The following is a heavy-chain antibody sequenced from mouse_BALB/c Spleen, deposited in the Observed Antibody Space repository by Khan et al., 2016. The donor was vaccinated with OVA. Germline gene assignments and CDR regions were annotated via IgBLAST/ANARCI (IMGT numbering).Heavy chain of an antibody. V-gene: IGHV3-2*02. CDR1: GYSITSDYA. J-gene: IGHJ4*01. D-gene: IGHD2-3*01. CDR3: VRGGDCYYGAVDY. Sequence: EVELVESGPGLVKPSQSLSLTCTVTGYSITSDYARNWIRQSPGNKLEWMGYISYSGSTCYNPSLKSRISITRDTSKNQFFLQLNPLTTEDTATYYCVRGGDCYYGAVDYWGQGTSVTVSS. CDR2: ISYSGST.